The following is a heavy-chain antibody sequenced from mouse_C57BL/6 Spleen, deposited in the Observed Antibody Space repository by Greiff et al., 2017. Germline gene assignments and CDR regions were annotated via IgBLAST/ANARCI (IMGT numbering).Heavy chain of an antibody. CDR1: GYTFTSYG. J-gene: IGHJ2*01. V-gene: IGHV1-81*01. D-gene: IGHD1-1*01. Sequence: QVQLQQSGAELARPGASVTLSCKASGYTFTSYGISWVKQRTGQGLEWIGEIYPRSGNTYYNEKFKGKATLTADKSSSTAYMELRSLTSEDSAVYFCVNYYGSSDGDYWGQGTTLTVSS. CDR2: IYPRSGNT. CDR3: VNYYGSSDGDY.